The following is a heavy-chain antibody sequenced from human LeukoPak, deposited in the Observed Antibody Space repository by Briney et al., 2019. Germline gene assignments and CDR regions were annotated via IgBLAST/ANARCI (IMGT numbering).Heavy chain of an antibody. CDR2: IDWNGGST. V-gene: IGHV3-20*04. J-gene: IGHJ6*03. CDR3: ARARGSSTTYYYHYMDV. D-gene: IGHD6-6*01. Sequence: SGGSLRLSCAASRFTFDDYGMSWVRQAPGKGLEWVSGIDWNGGSTGHADSVKGRFTISRDNAKNSLYLQMNSLRAEDTALYYCARARGSSTTYYYHYMDVWGKGTTVTVSS. CDR1: RFTFDDYG.